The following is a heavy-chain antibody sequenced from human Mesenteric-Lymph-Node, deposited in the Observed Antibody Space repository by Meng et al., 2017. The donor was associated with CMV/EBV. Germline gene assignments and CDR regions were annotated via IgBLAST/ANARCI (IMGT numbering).Heavy chain of an antibody. V-gene: IGHV3-21*01. D-gene: IGHD5-18*01. Sequence: SCAASGFTFSSYRMHWVRQAPGKGLEWVSSISSSSSYIYYADSVKGRFTISRDNAKNSLYLQMNSLRAEDTAVYYCARLQLNYWYFDLWGRGTLVTVSS. CDR2: ISSSSSYI. CDR1: GFTFSSYR. CDR3: ARLQLNYWYFDL. J-gene: IGHJ2*01.